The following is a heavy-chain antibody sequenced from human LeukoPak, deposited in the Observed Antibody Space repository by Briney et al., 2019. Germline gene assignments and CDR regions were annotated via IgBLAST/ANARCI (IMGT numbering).Heavy chain of an antibody. CDR1: GFTFTTYA. CDR2: ISYDGNKK. V-gene: IGHV3-30*04. Sequence: GGSLRLSCAASGFTFTTYAMHWMRQAQGQGPEWLAVISYDGNKKYYADTVKGRFTISRDNSKNTLYLQMDSLRDEDTGIYYCARELHQRGYCDYCGQRDLVIVSS. CDR3: ARELHQRGYCDY. J-gene: IGHJ4*02. D-gene: IGHD2-2*01.